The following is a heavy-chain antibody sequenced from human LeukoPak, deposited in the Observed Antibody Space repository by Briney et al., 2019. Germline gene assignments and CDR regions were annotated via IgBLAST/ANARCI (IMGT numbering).Heavy chain of an antibody. CDR3: ARRAGGYSHPYDY. Sequence: GGSLRLSCAASGFTVSSNYMSWVRRAPGKGLEWDSLIYSGGSTYYADSVKGRFTISRDNSKDTLYLQMNSLRAEDTAVYYCARRAGGYSHPYDYWGQGTLVTVSS. V-gene: IGHV3-53*01. CDR1: GFTVSSNY. CDR2: IYSGGST. D-gene: IGHD4-23*01. J-gene: IGHJ4*02.